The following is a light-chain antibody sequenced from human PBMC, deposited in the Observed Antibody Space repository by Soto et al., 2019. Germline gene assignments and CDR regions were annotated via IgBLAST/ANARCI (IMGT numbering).Light chain of an antibody. V-gene: IGLV2-14*01. Sequence: QSVLTQPASVSGSPGQSITISCTGTSSDVGNYNCVSWYQQQPGKAPKLMIYDVSNRPSGVSNRFSGSKSGNTASLTISGLQAEDEADYYCSSYTSTMTLVFGGGTQLTVL. CDR3: SSYTSTMTLV. J-gene: IGLJ3*02. CDR2: DVS. CDR1: SSDVGNYNC.